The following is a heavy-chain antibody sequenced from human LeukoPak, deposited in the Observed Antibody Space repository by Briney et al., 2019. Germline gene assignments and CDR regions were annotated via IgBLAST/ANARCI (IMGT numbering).Heavy chain of an antibody. CDR1: GGSFSGYY. CDR3: ARVPYLH. Sequence: KPSETLSLTCAVYGGSFSGYYWSWIRQPPGKGLEWIGEINHSGSTNYNPSLKSRVTISVDTSKNQFSLKLSSVTAADTAVYYCARVPYLHWGKGNLVTVSS. J-gene: IGHJ4*02. CDR2: INHSGST. V-gene: IGHV4-34*01. D-gene: IGHD3-16*01.